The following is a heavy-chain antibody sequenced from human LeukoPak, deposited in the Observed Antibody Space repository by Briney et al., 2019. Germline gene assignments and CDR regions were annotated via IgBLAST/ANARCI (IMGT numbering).Heavy chain of an antibody. CDR1: GGSISTYY. Sequence: SETLSLTCTVSGGSISTYYWSWIRQPPGKVLEGIGYIHYSGTTNYNPSLKNRVTISLDPSKNQFSLNLGSVTAADTAVYFCARMGGYSGYATNWGQGTLVTVSS. V-gene: IGHV4-59*08. CDR2: IHYSGTT. J-gene: IGHJ4*02. D-gene: IGHD5-12*01. CDR3: ARMGGYSGYATN.